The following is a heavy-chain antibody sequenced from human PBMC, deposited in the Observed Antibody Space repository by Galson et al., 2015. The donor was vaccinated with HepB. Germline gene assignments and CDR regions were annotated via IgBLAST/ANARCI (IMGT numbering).Heavy chain of an antibody. J-gene: IGHJ4*02. Sequence: SLRLSCAASGFSFSSYAMHWVRQAPGRGLEWVAMISFDGNNEQYAASVKGRFTISRDNFKNTLYLYMTSLRVDDMAVFYCARVPDQNGIGYFDFWGQGTVVSVST. D-gene: IGHD2-2*03. V-gene: IGHV3-30*03. CDR1: GFSFSSYA. CDR2: ISFDGNNE. CDR3: ARVPDQNGIGYFDF.